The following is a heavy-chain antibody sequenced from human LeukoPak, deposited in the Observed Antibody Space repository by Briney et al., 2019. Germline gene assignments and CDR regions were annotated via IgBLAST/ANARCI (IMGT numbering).Heavy chain of an antibody. CDR2: IDWDDDK. J-gene: IGHJ5*02. Sequence: SGPTLVNPTQTLTLTCTFSGFSLSTSGMCVSWIRQPPGKALEWLARIDWDDDKYYSTSLKTRLTISKDTSKNQVVLTITNMDPVDTATYYCARMMGMVRGGTGYNWFDPWGQGTLVTVSS. CDR1: GFSLSTSGMC. D-gene: IGHD3-10*01. CDR3: ARMMGMVRGGTGYNWFDP. V-gene: IGHV2-70*11.